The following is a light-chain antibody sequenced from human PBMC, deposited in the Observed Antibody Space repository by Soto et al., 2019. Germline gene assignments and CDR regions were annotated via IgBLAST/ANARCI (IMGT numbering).Light chain of an antibody. Sequence: EIVLTQSPATLSLSPGERATLSCRASQSVSSYFAWYQQNPGQAPRLLIYDASDRATGIPARFSGSGSGTDFTLTISSLEPEDVAVYYCQQHTNWPPTITFGQGTRLEIK. CDR1: QSVSSY. CDR2: DAS. CDR3: QQHTNWPPTIT. J-gene: IGKJ5*01. V-gene: IGKV3-11*01.